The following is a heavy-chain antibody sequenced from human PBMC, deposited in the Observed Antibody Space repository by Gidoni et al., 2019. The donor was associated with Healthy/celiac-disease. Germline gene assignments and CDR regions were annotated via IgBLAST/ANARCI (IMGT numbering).Heavy chain of an antibody. CDR2: IRSKAYGGTT. Sequence: EVQLVESGGGLVQPGRSLRLSCTASGFTFGDYAMSWVRQAPGKGLEWVGFIRSKAYGGTTEYAASVKGRFTISRDDSKSIAYLQMNSLKTEDTAVYYCTRTQGVGAMIPDYWGQGTLVTVSS. CDR1: GFTFGDYA. J-gene: IGHJ4*02. CDR3: TRTQGVGAMIPDY. V-gene: IGHV3-49*04. D-gene: IGHD1-26*01.